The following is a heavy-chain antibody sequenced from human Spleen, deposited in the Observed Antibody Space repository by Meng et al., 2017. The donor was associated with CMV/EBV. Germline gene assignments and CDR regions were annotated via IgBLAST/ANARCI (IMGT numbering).Heavy chain of an antibody. CDR2: VNPMIGEP. CDR1: NGTFNSYA. Sequence: SVKVSCKAYNGTFNSYAMNWVRQAPGQGLEWMGGVNPMIGEPKYTQKFQGRVTITEDTSTRTAYMELINLKSDDPAVYYCARGWGYYGSGSYYIPLRFDPWGQGTLVTVSS. J-gene: IGHJ5*02. D-gene: IGHD3-10*01. CDR3: ARGWGYYGSGSYYIPLRFDP. V-gene: IGHV1-69*10.